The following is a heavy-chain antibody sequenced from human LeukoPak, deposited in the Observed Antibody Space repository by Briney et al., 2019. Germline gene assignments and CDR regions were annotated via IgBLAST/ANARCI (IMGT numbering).Heavy chain of an antibody. CDR1: GFTFSSYS. CDR3: ARDNIAANYYYMDV. J-gene: IGHJ6*03. Sequence: GGSLRLSCAASGFTFSSYSMNWVRQAPGKGLEWVSSISSSSSYIYYADSVKGRFTISRDNAKNSLYLQMNSLRAEDTAVYYCARDNIAANYYYMDVWGKGTTVTVSS. V-gene: IGHV3-21*01. D-gene: IGHD6-25*01. CDR2: ISSSSSYI.